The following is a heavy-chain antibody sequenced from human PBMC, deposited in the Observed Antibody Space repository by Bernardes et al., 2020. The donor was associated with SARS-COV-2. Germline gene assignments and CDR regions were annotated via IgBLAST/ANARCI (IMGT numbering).Heavy chain of an antibody. CDR1: GFTFSSYA. V-gene: IGHV3-30*04. D-gene: IGHD6-6*01. Sequence: GGSLRLSCAASGFTFSSYAMHWVRQAPGKGLEWVAVISYDGSNKYYADSVKGRFTISRDNSKNTLYLQMNSLRAEDTAVYYCARAASSSSDYYYYYYMDVWGKGTTVTVSS. CDR3: ARAASSSSDYYYYYYMDV. J-gene: IGHJ6*03. CDR2: ISYDGSNK.